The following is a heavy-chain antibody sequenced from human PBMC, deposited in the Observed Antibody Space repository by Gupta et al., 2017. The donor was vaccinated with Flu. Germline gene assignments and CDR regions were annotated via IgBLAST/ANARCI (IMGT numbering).Heavy chain of an antibody. CDR1: GFAFSDYE. J-gene: IGHJ5*02. V-gene: IGHV3-48*03. Sequence: QLVESGGGLVQPGGSLRLSCAACGFAFSDYEFSWGPPGSREGTGVDAFISSSAVTYYTESMRGRVIISRDNAKNSVYLQMNSLRVEDTALYYCARGHWDAWGQGTLVTVSS. CDR2: ISSSAVT. CDR3: ARGHWDA.